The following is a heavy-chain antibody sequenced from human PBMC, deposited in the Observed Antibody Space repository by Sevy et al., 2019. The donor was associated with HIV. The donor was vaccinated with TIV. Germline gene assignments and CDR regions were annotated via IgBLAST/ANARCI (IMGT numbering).Heavy chain of an antibody. CDR2: ISYDGSNK. D-gene: IGHD6-13*01. CDR1: GFTFSSYA. CDR3: ARVRGSWYGKPDY. V-gene: IGHV3-30-3*01. Sequence: GGSLRPSCAASGFTFSSYAMHWVRQAPGKGLEWVAVISYDGSNKYYADSVKGRFTISRDNSKNTLYLQMNSLRAEDTAVYYCARVRGSWYGKPDYWGQGTLVTVSS. J-gene: IGHJ4*02.